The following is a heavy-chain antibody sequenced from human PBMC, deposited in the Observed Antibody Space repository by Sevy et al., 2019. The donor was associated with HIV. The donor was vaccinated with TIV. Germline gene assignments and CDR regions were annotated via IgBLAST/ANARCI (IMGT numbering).Heavy chain of an antibody. J-gene: IGHJ6*02. CDR1: GFKFDDFA. Sequence: GGSLRLSCAATGFKFDDFAMHWVRQAPGKGLEWVSGISWNSGSRAYADSVKGRVTISRENAKNSVYLQMNSLRPEDTTLYYCAKDIGCGWGQGCYYSGMDVWGQGTTVTVSS. CDR2: ISWNSGSR. CDR3: AKDIGCGWGQGCYYSGMDV. D-gene: IGHD6-19*01. V-gene: IGHV3-9*01.